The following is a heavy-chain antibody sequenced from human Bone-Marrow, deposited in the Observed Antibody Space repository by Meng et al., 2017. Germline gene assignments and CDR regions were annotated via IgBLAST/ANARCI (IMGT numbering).Heavy chain of an antibody. V-gene: IGHV3-21*01. CDR2: ISSSSSYI. Sequence: GESLKISCAASGFIFSGSDIHWVRQASGKGLEWVSSISSSSSYIYYADSVKGRFTISRDNAKNSLYLKMNSLRAEDTAVYYCARDRGMDVWGQGTTVTVSS. CDR3: ARDRGMDV. J-gene: IGHJ6*02. CDR1: GFIFSGSD.